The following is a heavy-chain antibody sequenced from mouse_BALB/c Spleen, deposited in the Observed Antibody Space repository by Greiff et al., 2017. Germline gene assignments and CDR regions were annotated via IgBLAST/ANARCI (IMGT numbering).Heavy chain of an antibody. CDR3: ARSGGTAWFAY. V-gene: IGHV1-7*01. CDR1: GYTFTSYW. Sequence: VKLVESGAELAKPGASVKMSCKASGYTFTSYWMHWVKQRPGQGLEWIGYINPSTGYTEYNQKFKDKATLTADKSSSTAYMQLSSLTSEDSAVYYCARSGGTAWFAYWGQGTLVTVSA. D-gene: IGHD1-1*02. CDR2: INPSTGYT. J-gene: IGHJ3*01.